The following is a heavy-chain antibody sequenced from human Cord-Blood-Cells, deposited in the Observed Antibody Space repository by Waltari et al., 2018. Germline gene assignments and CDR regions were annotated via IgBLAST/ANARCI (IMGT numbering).Heavy chain of an antibody. D-gene: IGHD7-27*01. CDR2: FEPEDGKK. V-gene: IGHV1-24*01. Sequence: QVQLVQSGAEVKKPGASVKVSCKVSGYTLTELSMHWVRQAPGKGLEWMGGFEPEDGKKIDAQKCQGRVTMTEGTSTDTAYMELGSLRSEDTAVYYCATDLGQRRHWYFDLWGRGTLVTVSS. CDR1: GYTLTELS. CDR3: ATDLGQRRHWYFDL. J-gene: IGHJ2*01.